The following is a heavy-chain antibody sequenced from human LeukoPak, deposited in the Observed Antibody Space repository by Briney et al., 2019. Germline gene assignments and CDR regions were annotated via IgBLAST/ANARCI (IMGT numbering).Heavy chain of an antibody. Sequence: SETLSLTCTVSGGSISSDYWSWIRQPPGKGLEWIGYIYYSGSTNYNPSLKSRVTISVDTSKNQFSLKLSSVTAADTAVYYCARGPLCSGGSCYLGWFDPWGQGTLVTVSS. D-gene: IGHD2-15*01. CDR3: ARGPLCSGGSCYLGWFDP. J-gene: IGHJ5*02. CDR1: GGSISSDY. V-gene: IGHV4-59*01. CDR2: IYYSGST.